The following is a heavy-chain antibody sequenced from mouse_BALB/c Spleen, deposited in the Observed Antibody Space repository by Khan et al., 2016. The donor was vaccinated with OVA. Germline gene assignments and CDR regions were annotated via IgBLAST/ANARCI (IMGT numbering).Heavy chain of an antibody. V-gene: IGHV3-2*02. Sequence: EVQLQESGPDLVKPSQSLSLTCTVTGYSITSEYAWNWLRHFPGNKLEWMGYINYSGNTRYNPSLKSRISITRDTSKNQFFLQLNSVTTEDTATYYCTRKDYYDYDPFPYWGQGTLVTVSA. D-gene: IGHD2-4*01. CDR1: GYSITSEYA. CDR3: TRKDYYDYDPFPY. CDR2: INYSGNT. J-gene: IGHJ3*01.